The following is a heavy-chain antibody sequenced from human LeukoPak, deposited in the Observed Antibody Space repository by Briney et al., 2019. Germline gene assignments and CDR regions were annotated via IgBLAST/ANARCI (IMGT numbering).Heavy chain of an antibody. CDR1: GYTFTGYY. CDR2: INPNSGGT. D-gene: IGHD1-26*01. J-gene: IGHJ4*02. V-gene: IGHV1-2*02. CDR3: ARARKWELLSDY. Sequence: ASVKVSCKASGYTFTGYYMHWVRQAPGQGLEWMGWINPNSGGTNYAQKFQGRVTMTRGTSISTAYMELSRLRSDDTAVYYCARARKWELLSDYWGQGTLVTVSS.